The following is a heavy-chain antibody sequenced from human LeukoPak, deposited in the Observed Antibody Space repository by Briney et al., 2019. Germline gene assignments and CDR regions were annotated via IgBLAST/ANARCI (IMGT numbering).Heavy chain of an antibody. V-gene: IGHV4-4*07. J-gene: IGHJ6*03. D-gene: IGHD3-10*01. CDR3: ARSPMVRGVMGYYYMDV. CDR1: ACSISSYY. Sequence: SETLSLTCTGSACSISSYYWSWIRQPAGKGLEWIGRIYTSGSTNYNPSLKSRVTMSVDTSKNQFSLKLSSVTAADTAVYYCARSPMVRGVMGYYYMDVWGKGTTVTVSS. CDR2: IYTSGST.